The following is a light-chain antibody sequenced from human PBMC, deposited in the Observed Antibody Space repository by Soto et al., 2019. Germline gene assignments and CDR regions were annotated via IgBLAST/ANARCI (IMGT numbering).Light chain of an antibody. CDR2: EDK. J-gene: IGLJ3*02. CDR3: QSYNTSDHRV. CDR1: SGSLASHY. Sequence: NFMLTQPHSMSESQGKTITISCTRSSGSLASHYVQWYQQRPGSAPTTVIYEDKRRPSGVPDRFSGSIDSSSNSASLTISRLEAEDEADYYCQSYNTSDHRVFGGGTKVTVL. V-gene: IGLV6-57*04.